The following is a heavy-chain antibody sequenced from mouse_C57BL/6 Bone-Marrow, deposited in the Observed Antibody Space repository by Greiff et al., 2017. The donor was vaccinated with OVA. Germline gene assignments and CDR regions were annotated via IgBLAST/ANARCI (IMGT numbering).Heavy chain of an antibody. D-gene: IGHD1-1*01. CDR1: GFNIKDYY. CDR2: IDPENGDT. J-gene: IGHJ2*01. V-gene: IGHV14-4*01. CDR3: TTRYGSSLYYFDY. Sequence: EVQLQQSGAELVRPGASVKLSCTASGFNIKDYYMHWVKQRPEQGLEWIGWIDPENGDTEYASKFQGKATITADTTSNTTYLQLSSLTSEDTAVYYCTTRYGSSLYYFDYWGQGTTLTVSS.